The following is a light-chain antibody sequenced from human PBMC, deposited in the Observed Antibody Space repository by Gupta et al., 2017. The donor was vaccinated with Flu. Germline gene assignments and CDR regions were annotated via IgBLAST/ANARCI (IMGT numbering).Light chain of an antibody. CDR3: QQRSNWPYS. Sequence: ELVLIQSPATLSLSPGERATLSCRASQSVSSYLAWYQQKPGQAPRLLIYDASNRATGIPARFSGSGSGTDFTLTISSLEPEDFAVYYCQQRSNWPYSFGQGTKLEIK. V-gene: IGKV3-11*01. CDR1: QSVSSY. CDR2: DAS. J-gene: IGKJ2*03.